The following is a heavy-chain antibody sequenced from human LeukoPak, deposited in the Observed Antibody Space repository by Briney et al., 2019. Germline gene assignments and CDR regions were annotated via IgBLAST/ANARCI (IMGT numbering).Heavy chain of an antibody. J-gene: IGHJ5*02. CDR1: GYTFTSYY. V-gene: IGHV1-2*02. D-gene: IGHD1-26*01. CDR3: ARDEGYSGSFNWFDP. Sequence: ASVKVSCKASGYTFTSYYMHWVRQAPGQGLEWMGIINPNSGGTNYAQKFQGRVTMTRDTSISTAYMELSRLRSDDTAVYYCARDEGYSGSFNWFDPWGQGTLVTVSS. CDR2: INPNSGGT.